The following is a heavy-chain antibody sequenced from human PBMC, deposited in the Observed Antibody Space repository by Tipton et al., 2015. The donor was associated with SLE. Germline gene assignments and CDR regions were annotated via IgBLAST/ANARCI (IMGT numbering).Heavy chain of an antibody. J-gene: IGHJ3*02. CDR2: IYYSGST. CDR3: ARHVRVEPHDAFDT. CDR1: GGSISSHY. V-gene: IGHV4-59*08. Sequence: TLSLTCTVSGGSISSHYWSWIRQPPGKGLEWIGYIYYSGSTNYNPSLKSRVTISVDTSKNQFSLKLSSVTAADTAVYYCARHVRVEPHDAFDTWGQGTMVTVSS.